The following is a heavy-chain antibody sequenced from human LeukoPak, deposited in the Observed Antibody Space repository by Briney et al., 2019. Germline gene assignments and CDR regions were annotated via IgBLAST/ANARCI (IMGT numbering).Heavy chain of an antibody. CDR2: INSRSSYI. CDR1: GFTFSSYS. V-gene: IGHV3-21*01. J-gene: IGHJ3*02. CDR3: ASDISPYYYDSSGYYYDAFDI. D-gene: IGHD3-22*01. Sequence: PGGSLRLSCAASGFTFSSYSVNWVRQAPGKGLEWVSSINSRSSYIYYADSVKGRFTISRDNAKNSLDLQMNSLRAEDTAVYYCASDISPYYYDSSGYYYDAFDIWGQGTMVTVSS.